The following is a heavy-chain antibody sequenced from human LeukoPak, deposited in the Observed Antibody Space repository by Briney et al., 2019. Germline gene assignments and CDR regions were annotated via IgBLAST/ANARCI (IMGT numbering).Heavy chain of an antibody. V-gene: IGHV4-59*01. CDR3: ARVSWSPGTSYYYMDV. CDR2: IHYSGST. CDR1: GGSISSYY. D-gene: IGHD1-1*01. J-gene: IGHJ6*03. Sequence: SETLSLTCIVSGGSISSYYWSWIRQPPGKGLVWIGYIHYSGSTNYNPSLKSRVTISVDTSKNQFSLKLSSVTAADTAVYYCARVSWSPGTSYYYMDVWGKGTAVTVSS.